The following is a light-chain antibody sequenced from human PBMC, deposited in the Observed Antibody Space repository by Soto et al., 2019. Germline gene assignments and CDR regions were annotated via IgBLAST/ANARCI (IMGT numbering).Light chain of an antibody. CDR2: AAS. V-gene: IGKV3-15*01. Sequence: ETVITQSPVTLSVSPGDTATLSCRASQRVSSHLAWYQQKPGQAPRLLIYAASTRATGIPVRFSGSGSGTEFTLTISRLEPEDFAVYYCQQYTTSPDWTFGQGTKVDIK. CDR3: QQYTTSPDWT. CDR1: QRVSSH. J-gene: IGKJ1*01.